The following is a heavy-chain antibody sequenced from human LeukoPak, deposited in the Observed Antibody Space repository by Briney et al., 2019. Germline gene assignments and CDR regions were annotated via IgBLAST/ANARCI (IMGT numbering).Heavy chain of an antibody. J-gene: IGHJ4*02. CDR1: GFTFSDYW. Sequence: GGSLRLSCAASGFTFSDYWMHWVRQVPGKGLAWASRINPDGSTTVYADSVKGRFTISRDNAQNTLYLQMNSLRAEDTAVYYCARDDYWGQGTLVTVSS. CDR2: INPDGSTT. CDR3: ARDDY. V-gene: IGHV3-74*01.